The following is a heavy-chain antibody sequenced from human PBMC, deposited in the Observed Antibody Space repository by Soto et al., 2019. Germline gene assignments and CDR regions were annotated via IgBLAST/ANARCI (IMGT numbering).Heavy chain of an antibody. CDR2: IIPIFGTA. D-gene: IGHD1-26*01. V-gene: IGHV1-69*13. J-gene: IGHJ4*02. CDR3: ARSRSELLMGNFDY. Sequence: SVKVSCKASGGTFSSYAISWVRQAPGQGLEWMGGIIPIFGTANYAQKFQGRVTITADESTSTAYMELSSLRSEDTAVYYCARSRSELLMGNFDYWGQGTLVTVSS. CDR1: GGTFSSYA.